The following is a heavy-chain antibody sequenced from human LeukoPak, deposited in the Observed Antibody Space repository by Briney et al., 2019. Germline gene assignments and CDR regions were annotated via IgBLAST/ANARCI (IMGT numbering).Heavy chain of an antibody. CDR3: AKASKSTYYYGSGSYYTYYYYYMDV. D-gene: IGHD3-10*01. J-gene: IGHJ6*03. CDR2: IRYDGSNK. V-gene: IGHV3-30*02. CDR1: GFTFSSYG. Sequence: GGSLRLSCAASGFTFSSYGMHWVRQAPGKGLEWVAFIRYDGSNKYYADSVKGRFTISRDNSKNTLYLQMNSLRAEDTAVYYCAKASKSTYYYGSGSYYTYYYYYMDVWGKGTTVTVSS.